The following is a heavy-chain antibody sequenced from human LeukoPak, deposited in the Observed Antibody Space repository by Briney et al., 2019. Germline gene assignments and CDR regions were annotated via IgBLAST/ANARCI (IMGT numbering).Heavy chain of an antibody. CDR1: GGSISSSSYY. CDR3: ARDRGIAAAGTSYNWFDP. D-gene: IGHD6-13*01. V-gene: IGHV4-39*07. CDR2: IYYSGST. J-gene: IGHJ5*02. Sequence: RSSETLSLTCTVSGGSISSSSYYWGWIRQPPGKGLEWIGSIYYSGSTYYNPSLKSRVTISVDTSKNQFSLKLSSVTAADTAVYYCARDRGIAAAGTSYNWFDPRGQGTLVTVSS.